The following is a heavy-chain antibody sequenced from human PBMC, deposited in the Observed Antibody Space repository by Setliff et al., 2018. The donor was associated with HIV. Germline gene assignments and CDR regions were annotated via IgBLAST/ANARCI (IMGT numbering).Heavy chain of an antibody. CDR2: IKQDGSQK. CDR3: AKAHPGAYNWNYYNPPRWFDP. Sequence: PGGSLRLSCAVSGFTFRTYWMSWVRQTPGKGLEWVANIKQDGSQKYYVDSVKGRFTISRDNAKNSLYLQMNSLRAEDTAVYYCAKAHPGAYNWNYYNPPRWFDPWGQGTLVTVSS. V-gene: IGHV3-7*03. CDR1: GFTFRTYW. J-gene: IGHJ5*02. D-gene: IGHD1-7*01.